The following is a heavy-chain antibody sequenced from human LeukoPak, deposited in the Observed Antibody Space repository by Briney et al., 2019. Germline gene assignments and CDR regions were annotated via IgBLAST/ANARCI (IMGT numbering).Heavy chain of an antibody. CDR2: IYTGGST. D-gene: IGHD3-10*01. CDR3: ARGGRWFGESYYFDY. J-gene: IGHJ4*02. Sequence: SQTLSLTCTVSGDSISSGSYYWSWIRQPADKGLEWIGRIYTGGSTDYNPSLRSRVTISVDTSKNQFPLKLSSVTAADTAVYYCARGGRWFGESYYFDYWGQGTLVTVSS. CDR1: GDSISSGSYY. V-gene: IGHV4-61*02.